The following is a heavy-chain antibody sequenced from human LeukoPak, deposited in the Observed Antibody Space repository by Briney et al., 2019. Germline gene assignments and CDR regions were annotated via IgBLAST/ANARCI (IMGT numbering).Heavy chain of an antibody. Sequence: PSETLSLTCTVSGDSISSSDYYWGWIRQPPGKGLEWIGSIHSSGNIYYNPSLKSRVTISLDTSNSQFSLRLFSVSAADTAVYYCARGGYNSKTDFYYWGQRALCTVSS. J-gene: IGHJ4*02. CDR1: GDSISSSDYY. CDR2: IHSSGNI. CDR3: ARGGYNSKTDFYY. D-gene: IGHD3-10*01. V-gene: IGHV4-39*07.